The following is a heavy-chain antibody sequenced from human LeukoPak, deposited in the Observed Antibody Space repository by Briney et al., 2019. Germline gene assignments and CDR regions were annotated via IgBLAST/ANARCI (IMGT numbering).Heavy chain of an antibody. CDR3: ARHGLYDSTDYWTFQH. J-gene: IGHJ1*01. V-gene: IGHV3-11*06. Sequence: GGSLRLSCAASGFTFSDYYMSWFRQAPGKGLEWISYISSSSNYKNYADSVQGRFTISRDNAKSSLYLQMNGLRAVDTAVYYCARHGLYDSTDYWTFQHWGQGTLVTVSS. CDR2: ISSSSNYK. CDR1: GFTFSDYY. D-gene: IGHD3-22*01.